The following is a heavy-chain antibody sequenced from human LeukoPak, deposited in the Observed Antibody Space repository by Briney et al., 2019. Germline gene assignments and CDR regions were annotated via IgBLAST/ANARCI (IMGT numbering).Heavy chain of an antibody. J-gene: IGHJ4*02. D-gene: IGHD5-18*01. Sequence: SETLSLTCAVYGGSFSGYYWSWIRQPPGKGLEWIGEINHSGSTNYNPSLKSRVTISVDTSKNQFSLKLSSVTAADTAVYYCARVLTAMVIWGQGTLVTLSS. CDR3: ARVLTAMVI. V-gene: IGHV4-34*01. CDR2: INHSGST. CDR1: GGSFSGYY.